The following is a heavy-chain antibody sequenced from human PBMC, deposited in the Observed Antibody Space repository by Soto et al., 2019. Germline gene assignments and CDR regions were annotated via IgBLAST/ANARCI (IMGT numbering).Heavy chain of an antibody. Sequence: GASVKVSCKASGYTFTGYYMHWVRQAPGQGLEWMGWINPNSGGTNYAQKFQGRVTMTRDTSISTAYMELSRLRSDDTAVYYCARDKWGRVIVYYGMDVWGQGTTVTVSS. J-gene: IGHJ6*02. CDR3: ARDKWGRVIVYYGMDV. V-gene: IGHV1-2*02. D-gene: IGHD3-16*02. CDR2: INPNSGGT. CDR1: GYTFTGYY.